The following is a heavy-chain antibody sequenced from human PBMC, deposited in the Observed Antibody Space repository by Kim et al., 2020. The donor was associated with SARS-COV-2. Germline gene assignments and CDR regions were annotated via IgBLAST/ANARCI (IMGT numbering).Heavy chain of an antibody. J-gene: IGHJ4*02. D-gene: IGHD2-21*02. CDR2: VNPSDSST. CDR1: GYSFTSYW. Sequence: GESLKISCKGSGYSFTSYWIDWVRQMPGKGLEWMGRVNPSDSSTNYSPCFQGHVTFSADKSINTAYLQWSSLKASDTAMYYCARSAHCGSDCYLVHWGQGSLVTVSS. CDR3: ARSAHCGSDCYLVH. V-gene: IGHV5-10-1*01.